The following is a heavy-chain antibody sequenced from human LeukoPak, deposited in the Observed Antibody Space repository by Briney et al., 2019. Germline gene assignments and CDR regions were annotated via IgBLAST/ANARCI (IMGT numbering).Heavy chain of an antibody. V-gene: IGHV4-30-4*01. D-gene: IGHD2-2*01. CDR2: IYYSGTT. J-gene: IGHJ4*02. CDR1: GGSIRNGDYY. CDR3: ARIGLGQCSSTSCNYLDY. Sequence: SSETLSLTCTASGGSIRNGDYYWSWIRQPPGKGLECIGYIYYSGTTYYNPSLKSRVTISVDTSKNQFSLRLTSVTAAYTAVYYRARIGLGQCSSTSCNYLDYWGQGTLVTVSS.